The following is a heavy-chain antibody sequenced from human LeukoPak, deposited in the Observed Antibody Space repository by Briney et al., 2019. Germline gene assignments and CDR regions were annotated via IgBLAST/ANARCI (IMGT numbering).Heavy chain of an antibody. CDR1: GGSFSGYY. CDR3: ARDHLTRITMVRGVINWFDP. CDR2: INHSGST. D-gene: IGHD3-10*01. V-gene: IGHV4-34*01. J-gene: IGHJ5*02. Sequence: PSETLSLTCAVYGGSFSGYYWSWIRQPPGKGLEWIGEINHSGSTNYNPSLKSRVTISVDTSKNQFSLKLSSVTAADTAVYHCARDHLTRITMVRGVINWFDPWGQGTLVTVSS.